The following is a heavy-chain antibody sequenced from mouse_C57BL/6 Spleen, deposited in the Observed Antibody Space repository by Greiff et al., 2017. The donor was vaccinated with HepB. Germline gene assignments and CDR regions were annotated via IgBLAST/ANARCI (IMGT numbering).Heavy chain of an antibody. CDR3: TESKFDY. D-gene: IGHD2-5*01. V-gene: IGHV14-4*01. Sequence: EVKLMESGAELVRPGASVKLSCTASGFNIKDDYMHWVKQRPEQGLEWIGWIDPENGDTECASKFQGKATITADTSSNTAYLQLSSLTSEDTAVYYCTESKFDYWGQGTTLTVSS. CDR2: IDPENGDT. CDR1: GFNIKDDY. J-gene: IGHJ2*01.